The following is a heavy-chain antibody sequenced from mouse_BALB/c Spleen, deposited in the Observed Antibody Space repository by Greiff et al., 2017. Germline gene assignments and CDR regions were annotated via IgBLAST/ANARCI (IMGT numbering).Heavy chain of an antibody. CDR1: GYTFTNYW. J-gene: IGHJ4*01. D-gene: IGHD2-14*01. CDR3: ARSDYRYDEGYAMDY. V-gene: IGHV1-63*02. CDR2: IYPGGGYT. Sequence: VQLQQSGAALVRPGTSVKISCKASGYTFTNYWLGWVKQRPGHGLEWIGDIYPGGGYTNYNEKFKGKATLTADTSSSTAYMQLSSLTSEDSAVYFCARSDYRYDEGYAMDYWGQGTSVTVSS.